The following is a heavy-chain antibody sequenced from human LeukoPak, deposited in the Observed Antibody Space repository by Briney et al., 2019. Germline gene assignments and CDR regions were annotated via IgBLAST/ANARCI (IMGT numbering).Heavy chain of an antibody. CDR2: ISSRSTYA. CDR3: ARAHIQDYTIVGLVDH. J-gene: IGHJ5*02. CDR1: GFTFSDYS. V-gene: IGHV3-21*01. Sequence: GGSLKLSCAASGFTFSDYSMNWVRQAPGQGLEWVSSISSRSTYAYYADSVRGRFTISRDSAKNSLFLQMDSLRVEDTAVYYCARAHIQDYTIVGLVDHWGQGTLVTVSS. D-gene: IGHD1-26*01.